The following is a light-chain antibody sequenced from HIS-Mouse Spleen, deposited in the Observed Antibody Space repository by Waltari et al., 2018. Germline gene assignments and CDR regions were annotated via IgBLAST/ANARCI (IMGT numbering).Light chain of an antibody. V-gene: IGLV2-14*01. CDR2: EVS. CDR3: SSYTSSSTVV. CDR1: SRDVGGYNY. J-gene: IGLJ2*01. Sequence: QSALTQPASVSGSPGQSITISCTGTSRDVGGYNYVSWYQQHPGKAPKLRIYEVSNGPSGFSDRFSGSKSGNTASLTISGLQAEDEADYYCSSYTSSSTVVFGGGTKLTVL.